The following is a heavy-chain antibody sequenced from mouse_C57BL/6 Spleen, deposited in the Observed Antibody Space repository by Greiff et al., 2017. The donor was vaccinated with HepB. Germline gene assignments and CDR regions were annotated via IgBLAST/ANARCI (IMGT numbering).Heavy chain of an antibody. Sequence: EVHLVESGPGLVKPSQSLSLTCSVTGYSITSGYYWNWIRQFPGNKLEWMGYISYDGSNNYNPSLKNRISITRDTSKNQFFLKLNSVTTEDTATYYCARDSKAFDYWGQGTTLTVSS. CDR2: ISYDGSN. J-gene: IGHJ2*01. CDR3: ARDSKAFDY. V-gene: IGHV3-6*01. D-gene: IGHD2-5*01. CDR1: GYSITSGYY.